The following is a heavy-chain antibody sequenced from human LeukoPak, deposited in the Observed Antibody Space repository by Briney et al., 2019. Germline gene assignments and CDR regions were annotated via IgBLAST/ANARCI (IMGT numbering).Heavy chain of an antibody. CDR1: GFIFSGYH. J-gene: IGHJ4*02. D-gene: IGHD2-21*01. V-gene: IGHV3-48*02. Sequence: TGGSLRLSCAASGFIFSGYHINWVRQAPGRGLEWISYISTTGTTMHYADSVKGRFAISRDNAKSSLYLQMNSLRDEDTAAYYCARVWQDNSGVDYWGQGTLVTVSS. CDR3: ARVWQDNSGVDY. CDR2: ISTTGTTM.